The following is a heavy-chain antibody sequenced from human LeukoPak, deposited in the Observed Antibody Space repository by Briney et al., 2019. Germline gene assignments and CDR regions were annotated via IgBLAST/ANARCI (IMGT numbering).Heavy chain of an antibody. CDR1: GYTFTSQG. J-gene: IGHJ6*02. CDR3: ARDSHILTGYYKLDYYYYGMDD. Sequence: ASVTVSCKASGYTFTSQGISWVRQAPGQGLEWMGWISAYNGNTNYAQKLQGRVTMTTDTSTSTAYMELRSLRSDDTAVYFCARDSHILTGYYKLDYYYYGMDDWGQGTTVTVSS. CDR2: ISAYNGNT. D-gene: IGHD3-9*01. V-gene: IGHV1-18*01.